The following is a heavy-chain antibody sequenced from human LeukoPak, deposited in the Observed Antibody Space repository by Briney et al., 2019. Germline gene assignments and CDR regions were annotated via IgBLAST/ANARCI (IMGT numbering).Heavy chain of an antibody. Sequence: PVRSLRLSRTPPGFTPGDYAMSWFPPAPGKGRGWGGFIRSKAYGGTTEYAASVKGRFTISRDDSKSIAYLQMNSLKTEDTAVYYCTRMDCYYYYGMDVWGQGTTVTVSS. CDR1: GFTPGDYA. V-gene: IGHV3-49*03. J-gene: IGHJ6*02. CDR2: IRSKAYGGTT. CDR3: TRMDCYYYYGMDV.